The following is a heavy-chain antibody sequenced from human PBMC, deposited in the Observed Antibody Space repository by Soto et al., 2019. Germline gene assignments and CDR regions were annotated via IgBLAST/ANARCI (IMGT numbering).Heavy chain of an antibody. CDR3: ASDEYYSTMTDI. D-gene: IGHD4-4*01. J-gene: IGHJ4*02. CDR1: GGSFSGYY. CDR2: INHSGST. V-gene: IGHV4-34*01. Sequence: SETLSLTCAVYGGSFSGYYWSWIRQPPGKGLEWIGEINHSGSTNYNPSLKSRVTISVDTSKNQFSLKLSSVTAADTAVYYCASDEYYSTMTDIWCQGALATAS.